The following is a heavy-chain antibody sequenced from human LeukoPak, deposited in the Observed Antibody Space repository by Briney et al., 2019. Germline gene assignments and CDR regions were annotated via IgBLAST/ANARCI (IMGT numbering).Heavy chain of an antibody. CDR2: ISYDGSNK. J-gene: IGHJ4*02. CDR3: AEDPTDFDSSGQTYFDY. V-gene: IGHV3-30*09. Sequence: GGSLRLSCAASGFTFSSYAMHWVRQAPGKGLEWVAVISYDGSNKYYADSVKGRFAISRDNSKNTLVLQLNSLRAEDTAVYYCAEDPTDFDSSGQTYFDYWGQGTLVTVSS. D-gene: IGHD3-22*01. CDR1: GFTFSSYA.